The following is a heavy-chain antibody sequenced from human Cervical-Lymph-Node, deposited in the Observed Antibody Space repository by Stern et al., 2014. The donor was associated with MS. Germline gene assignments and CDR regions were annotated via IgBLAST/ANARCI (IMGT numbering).Heavy chain of an antibody. CDR2: IDWDNTE. CDR1: GFSLSTSGMR. D-gene: IGHD1-1*01. Sequence: QVTLKESGPARVKPTQTLTLTCTFSGFSLSTSGMRVSWIRQPPGKALEWLARIDWDNTEFYSPSLKTRLTISKDTSRNQVVLVMTNMDPTDTATYFCARSYNWSPFDPWGQGTLVTVSS. J-gene: IGHJ5*02. V-gene: IGHV2-70*04. CDR3: ARSYNWSPFDP.